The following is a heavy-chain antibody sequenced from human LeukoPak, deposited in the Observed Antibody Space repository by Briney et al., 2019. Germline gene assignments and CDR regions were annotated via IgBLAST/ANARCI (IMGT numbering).Heavy chain of an antibody. CDR1: GFTFRSYE. V-gene: IGHV3-48*03. J-gene: IGHJ4*02. Sequence: QPGGSLRLSCAASGFTFRSYEMNWVRQAPGKGLEWVSYISSSGSTIFYADSVKGRFTISRDNAKNSLYLQMNSLRAEDTAVYYCARDGVVAAIVDYWGQGTLVTVSS. D-gene: IGHD2-15*01. CDR3: ARDGVVAAIVDY. CDR2: ISSSGSTI.